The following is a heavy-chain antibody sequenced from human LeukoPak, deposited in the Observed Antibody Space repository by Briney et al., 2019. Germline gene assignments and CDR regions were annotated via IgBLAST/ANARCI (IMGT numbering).Heavy chain of an antibody. D-gene: IGHD4-17*01. Sequence: KTGGSLRLSCAASGFTFSSYSMNWVRQAPGKGLEWVSSISRSSYIYYGDSGKGRFTISRDNAKNSLYLQMNRLRAEDTAVYYCARDRDYGDFDYWGQGTLVTVSS. CDR2: ISRSSYI. CDR1: GFTFSSYS. CDR3: ARDRDYGDFDY. V-gene: IGHV3-21*01. J-gene: IGHJ4*02.